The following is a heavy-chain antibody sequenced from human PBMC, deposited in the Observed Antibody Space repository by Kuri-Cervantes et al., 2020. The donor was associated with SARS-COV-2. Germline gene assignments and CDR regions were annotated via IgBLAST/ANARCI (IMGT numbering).Heavy chain of an antibody. V-gene: IGHV4-61*05. CDR3: ARTDSPPLNWFDP. CDR2: IYYSGST. D-gene: IGHD2-21*01. CDR1: GGSISSSSYY. Sequence: SETLSLTCTVSGGSISSSSYYWGWIRQPPGKGLEWIGYIYYSGSTNYNPSLKSRVTISVDTSKNQFSLKLSSVTAADTAVYHCARTDSPPLNWFDPWGQGTLITVSS. J-gene: IGHJ5*02.